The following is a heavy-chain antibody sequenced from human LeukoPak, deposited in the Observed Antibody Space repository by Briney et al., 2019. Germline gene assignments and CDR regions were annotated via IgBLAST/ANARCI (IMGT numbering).Heavy chain of an antibody. CDR1: GFSLSTSGVG. J-gene: IGHJ5*02. D-gene: IGHD3-10*01. CDR2: IYWDDDK. Sequence: SGPTLVKPTQTLTLTCTFSGFSLSTSGVGVGWIRQPPGKALEWLALIYWDDDKRYSPSLKSRLTITRDTSKNQVVLTMTNMDPVDTATYYCAHTAPPMGLVRRNWFDPWGQGTLVTVSS. V-gene: IGHV2-5*02. CDR3: AHTAPPMGLVRRNWFDP.